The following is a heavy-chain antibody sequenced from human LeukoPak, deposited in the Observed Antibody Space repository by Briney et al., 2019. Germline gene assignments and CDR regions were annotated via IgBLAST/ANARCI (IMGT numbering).Heavy chain of an antibody. Sequence: GGSLRLSCAASGFTFSSYGMHWVRQAPGKGLEWVAFIRYDGSNKYYADSVKGRFTISRDNSKNTLCLQMNGLRAEDTAVYYCARAPRGDSYGPRFWGQGTLVTVSS. V-gene: IGHV3-30*02. CDR1: GFTFSSYG. D-gene: IGHD5-18*01. J-gene: IGHJ4*02. CDR2: IRYDGSNK. CDR3: ARAPRGDSYGPRF.